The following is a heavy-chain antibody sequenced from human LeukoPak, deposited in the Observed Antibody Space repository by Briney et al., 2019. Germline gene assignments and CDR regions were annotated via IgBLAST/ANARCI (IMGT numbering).Heavy chain of an antibody. CDR2: ISGSSTHT. V-gene: IGHV3-11*03. J-gene: IGHJ3*01. CDR3: AKSLRRDCERTSCWAALDA. CDR1: GFLFRDYY. Sequence: GGSLTLFCAASGFLFRDYYTRWIRQAPGKGLEGVSYISGSSTHTKYAESVRGRCTISSDDVRKPMHLHMDSLRADDTAVYFCAKSLRRDCERTSCWAALDAWGQGTRVTISS. D-gene: IGHD2-2*01.